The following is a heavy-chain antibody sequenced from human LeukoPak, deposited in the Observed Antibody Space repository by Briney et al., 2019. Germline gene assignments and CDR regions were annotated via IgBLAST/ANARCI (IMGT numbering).Heavy chain of an antibody. CDR1: GFTFSSYG. CDR3: AKDLRASSLSKD. J-gene: IGHJ4*02. Sequence: PGRSLRLSCAASGFTFSSYGMHWVRQAPGKGLEWVAVISYDGSNKYYADSVKGRFTISRDNSKNTLYLQMNSLRAEDTAVYYCAKDLRASSLSKDWGQGTLVTVSS. D-gene: IGHD6-6*01. CDR2: ISYDGSNK. V-gene: IGHV3-30*18.